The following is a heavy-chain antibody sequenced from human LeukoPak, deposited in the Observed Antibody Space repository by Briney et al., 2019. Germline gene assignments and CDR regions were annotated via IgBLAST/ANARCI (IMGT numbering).Heavy chain of an antibody. CDR3: AKARWLVASYFDY. J-gene: IGHJ4*02. CDR2: IRYDGSNK. Sequence: QAGGSLRLSRAASGFTFSSYGMHWVRQAPGKGLGWVAFIRYDGSNKYYADSVKGRFTISRDNSKNTLYLQMNSLRAEDTAVYYCAKARWLVASYFDYWGQGTLVTVSS. D-gene: IGHD5-12*01. CDR1: GFTFSSYG. V-gene: IGHV3-30*02.